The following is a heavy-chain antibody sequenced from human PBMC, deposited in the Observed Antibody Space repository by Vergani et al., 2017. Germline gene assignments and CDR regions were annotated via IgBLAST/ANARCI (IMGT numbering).Heavy chain of an antibody. CDR3: ARRAFFFPWLVPVWFDP. V-gene: IGHV3-7*01. CDR1: GFTFSSYW. Sequence: EVQLVESGGGLVQPGGSLRLSCAASGFTFSSYWMSWVRQAPGKGLEWVANIKQDGSEKYYVDSVKGRFTISRDNAKNSLYLQMNSLRAEDTAVYCCARRAFFFPWLVPVWFDPWGQGTLVTVSS. CDR2: IKQDGSEK. D-gene: IGHD6-19*01. J-gene: IGHJ5*02.